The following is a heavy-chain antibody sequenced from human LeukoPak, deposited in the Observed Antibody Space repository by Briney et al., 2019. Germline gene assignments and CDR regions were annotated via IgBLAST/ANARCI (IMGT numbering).Heavy chain of an antibody. J-gene: IGHJ6*03. CDR2: INHSGST. CDR3: ARDRRSVVVPAAIRGADYYYYYYMDV. Sequence: SETLSLTCAVYGGSFSGYYWSWIRQRPGKGLEWIGEINHSGSTNYNPSLKGRVPISVDTSKNQFSLKLSSVTAADTAVYYCARDRRSVVVPAAIRGADYYYYYYMDVWGKGTTVTVSS. D-gene: IGHD2-2*02. CDR1: GGSFSGYY. V-gene: IGHV4-34*01.